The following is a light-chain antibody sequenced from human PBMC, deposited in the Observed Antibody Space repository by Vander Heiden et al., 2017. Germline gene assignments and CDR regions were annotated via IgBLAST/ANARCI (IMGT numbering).Light chain of an antibody. CDR3: SSYAGSNTYV. J-gene: IGLJ1*01. Sequence: QSALTQPPSASGSPGQSVTISCTGSSSDVGTYNFVSWYQLHPGKAPKLMLYEVTKRPSGVPDRFSGSKSGDTASLTVSGLQADDEAEYYCSSYAGSNTYVFGTGTRVTVL. CDR2: EVT. V-gene: IGLV2-8*01. CDR1: SSDVGTYNF.